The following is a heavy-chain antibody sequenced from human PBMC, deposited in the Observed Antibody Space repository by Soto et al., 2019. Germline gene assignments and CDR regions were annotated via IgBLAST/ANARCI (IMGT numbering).Heavy chain of an antibody. D-gene: IGHD5-18*01. CDR3: ASLYGYSYGFGYYYYGMDV. CDR1: GGPFISYA. CDR2: IIPIFGTA. Sequence: SVKVSCKASGGPFISYASSWVRQAPGQGLEWMGGIIPIFGTANYAQKFQGRVTITADESTSTAYMELSSLRSEDTAVYYCASLYGYSYGFGYYYYGMDVWGQGTTVTVSS. V-gene: IGHV1-69*01. J-gene: IGHJ6*02.